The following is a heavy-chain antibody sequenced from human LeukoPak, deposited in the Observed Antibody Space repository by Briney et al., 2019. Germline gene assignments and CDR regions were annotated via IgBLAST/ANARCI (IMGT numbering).Heavy chain of an antibody. CDR3: AREWQGGIAAAGTRIEGDY. D-gene: IGHD6-13*01. J-gene: IGHJ4*02. V-gene: IGHV3-7*01. CDR2: IKQDGSEK. CDR1: GFSVSGYW. Sequence: GGSLRLSCAVSGFSVSGYWMTWVRQAPGKGLEWVANIKQDGSEKNYVDSVKGRFTISRGNAENSLFLQMNSLRVEDTAVCYCAREWQGGIAAAGTRIEGDYWGQGTLVAVSS.